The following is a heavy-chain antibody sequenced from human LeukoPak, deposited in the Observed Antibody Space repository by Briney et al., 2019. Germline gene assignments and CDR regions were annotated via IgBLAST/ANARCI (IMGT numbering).Heavy chain of an antibody. CDR2: INPSGGST. J-gene: IGHJ3*02. CDR1: GYTFTHYY. Sequence: GASVTVSFTASGYTFTHYYIHWVRRAPGQGLAWMGMINPSGGSTSYAQKFQGRVTMTRDTSTSTVYMELSSLRSEDTAVYYCAKEGGAYCGGDCSTPADDAFDIWGQGTMVTVSS. V-gene: IGHV1-46*01. CDR3: AKEGGAYCGGDCSTPADDAFDI. D-gene: IGHD2-21*02.